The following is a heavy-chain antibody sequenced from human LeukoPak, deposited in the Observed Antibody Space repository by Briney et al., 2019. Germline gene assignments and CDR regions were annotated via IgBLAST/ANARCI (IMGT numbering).Heavy chain of an antibody. Sequence: VASVKVSCKASGGTFISYAISWVRQAPGQGLEWMGGIIPIFGTANYAQKFQGRVTITADESTSTAYMELSSLRSEDTAVYYCARTGIAAAGFHYYGMDVWGQGTTVTVSS. V-gene: IGHV1-69*13. J-gene: IGHJ6*02. CDR2: IIPIFGTA. CDR1: GGTFISYA. D-gene: IGHD6-13*01. CDR3: ARTGIAAAGFHYYGMDV.